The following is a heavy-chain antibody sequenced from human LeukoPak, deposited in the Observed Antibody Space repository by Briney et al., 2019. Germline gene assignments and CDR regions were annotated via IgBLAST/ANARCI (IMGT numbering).Heavy chain of an antibody. CDR3: ARDTGTTLY. D-gene: IGHD1-7*01. CDR1: GGSISSSSYY. V-gene: IGHV4-39*07. CDR2: IYYSGST. Sequence: SETLSLTCTVSGGSISSSSYYWGWIRQPPGKGLGWIESIYYSGSTYYNPSLKSRVTISVDTSKNQFSLKLSSVTAADTAVYYCARDTGTTLYWGQGTLVTVSS. J-gene: IGHJ4*02.